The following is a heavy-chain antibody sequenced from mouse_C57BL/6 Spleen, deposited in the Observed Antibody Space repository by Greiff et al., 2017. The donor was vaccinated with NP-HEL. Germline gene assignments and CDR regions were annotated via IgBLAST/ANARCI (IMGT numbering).Heavy chain of an antibody. CDR2: IYPGDGDT. J-gene: IGHJ4*01. CDR1: GYAFSSSW. CDR3: ARLGYYGSSYYAMDY. D-gene: IGHD1-1*01. Sequence: VKLVESGPELVKPGASVKISCKASGYAFSSSWMNWVKQRPGKGLEWIGRIYPGDGDTNYNGKFKGKATLTADKSSSTAYMQLSSLTSEDSAVYFCARLGYYGSSYYAMDYWGQGTSVTVSS. V-gene: IGHV1-82*01.